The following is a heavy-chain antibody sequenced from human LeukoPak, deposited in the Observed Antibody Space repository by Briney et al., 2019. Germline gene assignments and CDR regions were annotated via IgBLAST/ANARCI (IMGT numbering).Heavy chain of an antibody. D-gene: IGHD1-26*01. J-gene: IGHJ4*02. Sequence: GGSLRLSCAASGFTFSSYAMSWVRQAPGKGLEWVSAISGSGGNTYYADTVKGRLTISRDNSKNTLYLQMNSLRAEDTAVYYCAKVPSPVGATHYFDYWGQGTLVTVSS. CDR1: GFTFSSYA. V-gene: IGHV3-23*01. CDR3: AKVPSPVGATHYFDY. CDR2: ISGSGGNT.